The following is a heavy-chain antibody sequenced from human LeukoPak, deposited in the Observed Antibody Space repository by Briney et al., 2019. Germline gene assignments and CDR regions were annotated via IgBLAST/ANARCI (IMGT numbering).Heavy chain of an antibody. V-gene: IGHV3-21*01. CDR2: ISSSSSYI. J-gene: IGHJ1*01. CDR3: ARDPDYYDSSGW. D-gene: IGHD3-22*01. CDR1: GFTFSSYS. Sequence: GGSLRLSCAASGFTFSSYSMNWVRQAPGKGLEWVSSISSSSSYIYYADSVKGRFTISRDKAKNSLYLQMNSLRAEDTAVYYCARDPDYYDSSGWWGQGTLVTVSS.